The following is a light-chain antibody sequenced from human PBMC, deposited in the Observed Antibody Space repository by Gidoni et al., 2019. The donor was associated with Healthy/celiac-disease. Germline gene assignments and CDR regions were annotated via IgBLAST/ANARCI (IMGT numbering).Light chain of an antibody. J-gene: IGKJ1*01. Sequence: EIVLTQSPGTLSLSPGERATLSCRASQSVSSSYLAWYQQKPGQAPRLLTYGASSTATGIPDRFSGSGSGTDFTLTISRLEPEDFAVYYCQQYGSSRWTFGQGTKVEIK. CDR3: QQYGSSRWT. CDR2: GAS. V-gene: IGKV3-20*01. CDR1: QSVSSSY.